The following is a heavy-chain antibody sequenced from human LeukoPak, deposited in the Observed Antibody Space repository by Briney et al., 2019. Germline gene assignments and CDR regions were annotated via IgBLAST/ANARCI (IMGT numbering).Heavy chain of an antibody. CDR3: ARRCVSTSCYLY. D-gene: IGHD2-2*01. CDR2: INHSGST. CDR1: GGPFSGYY. V-gene: IGHV4-34*01. J-gene: IGHJ4*02. Sequence: SETLSLTCAVYGGPFSGYYWSWIRQPPGKGLEWIGEINHSGSTNYNPSLKSRVTISVDTSKNQFSLKLSSVTAADTAIYYCARRCVSTSCYLYWGQGALVTVSS.